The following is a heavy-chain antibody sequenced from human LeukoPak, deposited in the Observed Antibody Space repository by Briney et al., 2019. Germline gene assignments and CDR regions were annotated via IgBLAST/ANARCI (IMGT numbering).Heavy chain of an antibody. CDR1: GFTFSSYS. V-gene: IGHV3-21*04. D-gene: IGHD3-22*01. Sequence: PGGSLRLSCTASGFTFSSYSMNWVRQAPGKGLEWVSSISSSSDYIYYADSVKGRFTISRDNSKNSLYLQMNSLRVEDTAFYYCARDDLLHRNWFDPWGQGTLVTVSS. J-gene: IGHJ5*02. CDR3: ARDDLLHRNWFDP. CDR2: ISSSSDYI.